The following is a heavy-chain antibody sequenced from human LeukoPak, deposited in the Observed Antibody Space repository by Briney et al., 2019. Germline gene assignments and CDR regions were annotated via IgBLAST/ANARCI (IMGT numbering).Heavy chain of an antibody. CDR2: ISGDGGST. Sequence: PGGSQRLFCAASGFIFDDYAMQWVRQAPGEGLEWVSLISGDGGSTYYADSVKGRFTISRDNSKNSLYLQMNSLRTEDTALYYCAKDNAEWAFDIWGQGTMVTVSS. CDR3: AKDNAEWAFDI. CDR1: GFIFDDYA. V-gene: IGHV3-43*02. D-gene: IGHD1-14*01. J-gene: IGHJ3*02.